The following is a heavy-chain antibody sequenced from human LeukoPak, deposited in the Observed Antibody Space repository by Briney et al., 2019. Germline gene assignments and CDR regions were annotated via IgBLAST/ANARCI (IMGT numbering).Heavy chain of an antibody. CDR2: IKQDGSEK. CDR1: GFTFSSYW. D-gene: IGHD3-10*01. Sequence: GGSLRLSRAASGFTFSSYWMSWVRQAPGKGLEWVANIKQDGSEKYYVDSVKGRFTISRDNAKNSLYLQMNSLRAEDTAVYYCARDRVYYYYGMDVWGQGTTVTVSS. V-gene: IGHV3-7*01. J-gene: IGHJ6*02. CDR3: ARDRVYYYYGMDV.